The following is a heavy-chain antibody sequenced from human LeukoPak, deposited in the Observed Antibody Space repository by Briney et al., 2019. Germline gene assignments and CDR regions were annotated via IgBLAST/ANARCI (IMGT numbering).Heavy chain of an antibody. CDR1: GYTFDSYW. CDR3: ARLGDLKEQWSPSGY. Sequence: GESLKISCKGSGYTFDSYWIGWVRQMPGKGLEWMGIIYPGDSDTRYSPSFQGQVTISADKSIRNAYLQWSSLKASDTAMYYCARLGDLKEQWSPSGYWGQGTLVTVSS. CDR2: IYPGDSDT. D-gene: IGHD6-19*01. J-gene: IGHJ4*02. V-gene: IGHV5-51*01.